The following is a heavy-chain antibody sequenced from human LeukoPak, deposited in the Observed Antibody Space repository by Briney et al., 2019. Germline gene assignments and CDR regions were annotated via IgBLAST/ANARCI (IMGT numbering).Heavy chain of an antibody. CDR3: ARRLGYYGPVDY. J-gene: IGHJ4*02. D-gene: IGHD3-10*01. CDR1: GGSITSSTFC. V-gene: IGHV4-39*01. Sequence: PSETLSLTCTVSGGSITSSTFCWGWIRQSPGKGLEWVGNIFYSGTTYYNPSLKSRVTISVDTSKNQFSLTLSSVTAADTAVYFCARRLGYYGPVDYWGQGTLVTVSS. CDR2: IFYSGTT.